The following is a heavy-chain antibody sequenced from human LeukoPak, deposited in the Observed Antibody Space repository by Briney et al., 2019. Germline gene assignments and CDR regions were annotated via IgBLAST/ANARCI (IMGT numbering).Heavy chain of an antibody. D-gene: IGHD3-22*01. J-gene: IGHJ4*02. V-gene: IGHV3-30*04. CDR3: VKYYHDSSGYSHFDY. Sequence: SGGSLRLSCAASGFTFSSYAMHWVRQAPGKGLEWVAVISYDGSNKYYADSVKGRFTISRDNSKNTLYLQMNSLRAEDTAVYYCVKYYHDSSGYSHFDYWGQGTLVTVSS. CDR1: GFTFSSYA. CDR2: ISYDGSNK.